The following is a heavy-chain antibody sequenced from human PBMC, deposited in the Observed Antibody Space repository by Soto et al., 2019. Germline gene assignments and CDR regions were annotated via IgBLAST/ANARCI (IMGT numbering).Heavy chain of an antibody. V-gene: IGHV3-74*01. CDR1: GLTFSNYW. J-gene: IGHJ4*02. CDR2: INSDGSST. D-gene: IGHD6-25*01. Sequence: EVQLVESGGGLVQPGGSLRLSCAVSGLTFSNYWMNWFRQAPGKGLVWVSRINSDGSSTDYADSVKGRFTISRDNARKARYLEMHSLGAEDTALYYCGRGGRIGAAASVDWGQGSLVTVSS. CDR3: GRGGRIGAAASVD.